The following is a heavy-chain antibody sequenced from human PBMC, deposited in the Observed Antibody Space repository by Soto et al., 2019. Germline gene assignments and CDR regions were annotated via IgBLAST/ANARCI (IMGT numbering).Heavy chain of an antibody. CDR3: ARRFLRNWFDP. V-gene: IGHV4-39*01. D-gene: IGHD2-21*01. CDR2: IYYSGST. CDR1: VGSISSSSYY. Sequence: QLQLQESGPGLVKPSETLSLTCTVSVGSISSSSYYWGWMRQPPGKGLEWIGSIYYSGSTYSNPSLKSRVTISVDTSKNQFTLMLSSVTAADTAVDYCARRFLRNWFDPWGQGTLVTVSS. J-gene: IGHJ5*02.